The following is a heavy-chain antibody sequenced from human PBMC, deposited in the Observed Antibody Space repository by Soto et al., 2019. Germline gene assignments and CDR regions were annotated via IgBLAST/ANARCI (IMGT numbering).Heavy chain of an antibody. Sequence: EVQLLESGGGLVQPGGSLRLSCAASGFPLSTYGMTWVRQAPGKGLEWVSAITGTGGNTYYVDSVKGRFTSSRDNSKNMLYLQMNSLRVEDTAVYYCARMRGYWYGRDVWDQGTTVTVSS. V-gene: IGHV3-23*01. CDR1: GFPLSTYG. CDR2: ITGTGGNT. J-gene: IGHJ6*02. CDR3: ARMRGYWYGRDV.